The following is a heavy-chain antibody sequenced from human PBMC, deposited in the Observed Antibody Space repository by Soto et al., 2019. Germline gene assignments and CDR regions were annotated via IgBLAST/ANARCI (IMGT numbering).Heavy chain of an antibody. Sequence: QVQLQQWGAGLLKPSETLSLTCAVYGGSFSGYYWSWIRQPPGKGLEWIGEINHSGSTNYNPSLKVRVPISVDTSKNQFSLKLSSVTAADTAVYYCARGRARRDFDYWGQGTLVTVSS. CDR3: ARGRARRDFDY. CDR1: GGSFSGYY. CDR2: INHSGST. V-gene: IGHV4-34*01. J-gene: IGHJ4*02.